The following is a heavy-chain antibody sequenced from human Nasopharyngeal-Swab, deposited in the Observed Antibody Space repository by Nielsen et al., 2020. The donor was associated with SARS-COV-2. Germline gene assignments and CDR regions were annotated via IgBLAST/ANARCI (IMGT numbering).Heavy chain of an antibody. D-gene: IGHD5-18*01. CDR1: GFTFSSYA. Sequence: LSLTCAASGFTFSSYAMHWVRQAPGKGLEWVAVISYDGSNKYYADSVKGRFTISRDNSKNTLYLQMNSLRAEDTAVYYCARDTATAMGYYYGMDVWGQGTTVTVSS. J-gene: IGHJ6*02. CDR2: ISYDGSNK. CDR3: ARDTATAMGYYYGMDV. V-gene: IGHV3-30-3*01.